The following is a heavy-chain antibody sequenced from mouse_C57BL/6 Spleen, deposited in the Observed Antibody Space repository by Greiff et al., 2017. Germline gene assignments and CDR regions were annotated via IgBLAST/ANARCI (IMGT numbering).Heavy chain of an antibody. CDR1: GYTYTSYW. Sequence: QVQLKQSGAELAKPGASVKLSCKASGYTYTSYWMHWVKQRPGQGLEWIGYINPSSGYTKYNQKFKDKATLTADKSSSTAYMQLRSLTYEDSAIYDCARREDYYGSNYFDYWGQGTTLTVSS. CDR3: ARREDYYGSNYFDY. J-gene: IGHJ2*01. CDR2: INPSSGYT. D-gene: IGHD1-1*01. V-gene: IGHV1-7*01.